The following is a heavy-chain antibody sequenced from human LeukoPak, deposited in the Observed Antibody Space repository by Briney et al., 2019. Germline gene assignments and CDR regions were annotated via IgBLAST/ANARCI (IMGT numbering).Heavy chain of an antibody. Sequence: GGSLRLSCAASGFTFSSYWMHWVRQAPGKGLVWVSRISTDGSSTSYADSVKGRFTISRDNAKNTLYLQMNSLRAEDTAVYYCATAVAGTGIDYWGQGTLVTVSS. CDR3: ATAVAGTGIDY. V-gene: IGHV3-74*01. D-gene: IGHD6-19*01. J-gene: IGHJ4*02. CDR2: ISTDGSST. CDR1: GFTFSSYW.